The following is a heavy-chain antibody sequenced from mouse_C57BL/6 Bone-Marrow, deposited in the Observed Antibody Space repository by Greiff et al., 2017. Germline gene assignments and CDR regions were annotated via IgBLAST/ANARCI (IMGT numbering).Heavy chain of an antibody. CDR2: ISSGSSTI. Sequence: EVQLVESGGGLVKPGGSLKLSCAASGFTFSDYGMHWVRQAPEKGLEWVAYISSGSSTIYYADTVKGRFTISRDNATNTLFLQRTSLRSEDTAMYYCARLASYYFDYWGQGTTLTVSS. CDR3: ARLASYYFDY. V-gene: IGHV5-17*01. J-gene: IGHJ2*01. CDR1: GFTFSDYG.